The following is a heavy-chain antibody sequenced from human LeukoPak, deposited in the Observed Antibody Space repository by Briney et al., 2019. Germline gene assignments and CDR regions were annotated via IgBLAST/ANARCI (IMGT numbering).Heavy chain of an antibody. CDR3: ARDHKTGTTWDY. D-gene: IGHD1-7*01. CDR2: INHSGST. J-gene: IGHJ4*02. V-gene: IGHV4-34*01. Sequence: PSETLSLTCAVYGGSFSGYYWSWIRQPPGKGLEWIGEINHSGSTNYNPSLKSRVTISVDTSKNQFSLKLSSVTAADTAVYYCARDHKTGTTWDYWGQGTLVTVSS. CDR1: GGSFSGYY.